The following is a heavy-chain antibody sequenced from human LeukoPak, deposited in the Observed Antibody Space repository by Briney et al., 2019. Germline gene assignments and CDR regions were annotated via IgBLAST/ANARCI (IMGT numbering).Heavy chain of an antibody. Sequence: ASVKVSCKASGYTFTSYYMHWVRQAPGQGLEWMGIINPSGGSTSYAQKFQGRVTMTRDTSTSTVYMELSRLRSDDTAVYYCARAAYDFWSGYYTGDYYYYYMDVWGKGTTVTVSS. J-gene: IGHJ6*03. CDR2: INPSGGST. CDR3: ARAAYDFWSGYYTGDYYYYYMDV. V-gene: IGHV1-46*01. CDR1: GYTFTSYY. D-gene: IGHD3-3*01.